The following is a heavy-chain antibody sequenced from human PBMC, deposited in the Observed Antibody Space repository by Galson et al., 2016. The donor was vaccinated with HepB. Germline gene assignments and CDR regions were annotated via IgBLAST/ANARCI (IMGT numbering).Heavy chain of an antibody. CDR1: GGSISSYF. V-gene: IGHV4-59*01. CDR3: ARGVTGTPYFDF. D-gene: IGHD2-21*02. Sequence: SETLSLTCNVSGGSISSYFWSWIRQSPGKGPEWIGYIYKSGSTNYSPSLKSRVTISVDTSKNQFSLKLRSVTAADTAFYYCARGVTGTPYFDFWGQGALVTVSS. CDR2: IYKSGST. J-gene: IGHJ4*02.